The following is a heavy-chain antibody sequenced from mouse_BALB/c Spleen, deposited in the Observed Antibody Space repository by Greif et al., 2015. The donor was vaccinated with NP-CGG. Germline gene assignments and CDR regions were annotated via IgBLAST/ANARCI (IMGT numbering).Heavy chain of an antibody. V-gene: IGHV7-3*02. CDR3: ARDINYDDIYWFFDV. J-gene: IGHJ1*01. CDR1: GFTFTDYY. Sequence: EVKLMESGGGLVQPGGSLRLSCATSGFTFTDYYMSWVRQPPGKALEWLGFIRNKPKGYTTEYSASVKGRFTISRDNPQSILYLQMNTLRAEDSATYYCARDINYDDIYWFFDVWGAGTTVTVSS. D-gene: IGHD2-4*01. CDR2: IRNKPKGYTT.